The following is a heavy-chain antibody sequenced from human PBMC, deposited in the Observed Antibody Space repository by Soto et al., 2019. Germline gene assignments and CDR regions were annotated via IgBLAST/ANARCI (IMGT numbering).Heavy chain of an antibody. CDR1: GFTFSSYW. CDR2: MNSDGSSI. Sequence: PGGSLRLSCGVSGFTFSSYWMYWVRQAPGEGLVWVSRMNSDGSSISYADSVKGRFFISRDNAKNSLYLQMNSLREDDTALYYCTKDINMGGVDVWGQGTTVTVSS. CDR3: TKDINMGGVDV. D-gene: IGHD1-20*01. J-gene: IGHJ6*02. V-gene: IGHV3-74*01.